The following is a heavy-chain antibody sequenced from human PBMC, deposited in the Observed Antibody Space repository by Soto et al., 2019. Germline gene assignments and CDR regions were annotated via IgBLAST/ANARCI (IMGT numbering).Heavy chain of an antibody. CDR3: ARDRVASGYPEYFQH. V-gene: IGHV3-53*01. Sequence: EVQLVESGGGLIQPGGSLRLSCAASGFTVSSNYMSWVRQAPGKGLEWVSVIYSGGSTNYADSVQGRYTISRDNSKNTLYLNMTSLRAEGTAVYYCARDRVASGYPEYFQHWGQGTLVTVSS. CDR2: IYSGGST. CDR1: GFTVSSNY. D-gene: IGHD3-22*01. J-gene: IGHJ1*01.